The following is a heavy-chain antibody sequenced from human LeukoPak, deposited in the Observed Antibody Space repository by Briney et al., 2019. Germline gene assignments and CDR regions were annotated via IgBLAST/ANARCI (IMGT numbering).Heavy chain of an antibody. CDR3: ARGRIAARRCWFDP. D-gene: IGHD6-6*01. J-gene: IGHJ5*02. CDR2: INHSGST. Sequence: SETLSLTCAVYGGSFSGYYWSWIRQPPGKGLEWIGEINHSGSTNYNPSLKSRVTISVDTSKNQFSLKLRYVTAADTAVYYCARGRIAARRCWFDPWGQGTLVTVSS. V-gene: IGHV4-34*01. CDR1: GGSFSGYY.